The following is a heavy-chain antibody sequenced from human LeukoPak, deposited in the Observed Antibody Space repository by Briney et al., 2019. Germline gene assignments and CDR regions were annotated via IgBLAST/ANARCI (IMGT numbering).Heavy chain of an antibody. CDR2: ISYDGNEK. J-gene: IGHJ4*02. V-gene: IGHV3-30-3*01. D-gene: IGHD1-1*01. Sequence: GGSLRLSCVASGFTFSSDAMHWVRQTPGKGLEWVAVISYDGNEKYQVDSVKGRFTISRDNAKNSLFLQMNSLRAEDTAVYYCARGPYKYVISANPDYWGQGTLVTVSS. CDR3: ARGPYKYVISANPDY. CDR1: GFTFSSDA.